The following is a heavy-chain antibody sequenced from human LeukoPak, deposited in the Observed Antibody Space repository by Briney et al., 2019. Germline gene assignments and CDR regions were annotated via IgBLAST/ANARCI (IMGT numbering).Heavy chain of an antibody. CDR1: GFTFSSYG. CDR3: ARMSPPFSA. CDR2: IWYDGSNK. V-gene: IGHV3-33*03. J-gene: IGHJ5*02. Sequence: SGGSLRLSCAASGFTFSSYGMHWVRQAPGKGLEWVAVIWYDGSNKYYADSVKGRFTISRDNAKNSLYLQMNSLRAEDTAVYYCARMSPPFSAWGQGTLVTVSS.